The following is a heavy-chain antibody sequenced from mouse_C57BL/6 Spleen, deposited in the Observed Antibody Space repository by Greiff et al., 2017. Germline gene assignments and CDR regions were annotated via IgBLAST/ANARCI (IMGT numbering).Heavy chain of an antibody. V-gene: IGHV1-52*01. CDR1: GYTFTSYW. Sequence: VQLQQPGAELVRPGSSVKLSCKASGYTFTSYWMHWVKQRPIQGLEWIGNIDPSDSETHYNQKFKDKATLTVDKSSSTAYMQLSSLTSEDSAVYYCARSGNYYGSSYGYAMDYWGHGTSVTVSS. D-gene: IGHD1-1*01. CDR2: IDPSDSET. J-gene: IGHJ4*01. CDR3: ARSGNYYGSSYGYAMDY.